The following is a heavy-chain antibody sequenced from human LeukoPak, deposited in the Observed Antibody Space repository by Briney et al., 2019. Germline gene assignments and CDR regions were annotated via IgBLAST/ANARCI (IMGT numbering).Heavy chain of an antibody. CDR3: ARSPHSFSSLLDY. D-gene: IGHD6-6*01. J-gene: IGHJ4*02. Sequence: PGGSLRLSCAASGFTFSSYGMHWVRQAPGKGPEWVSGINWNGGSTDYADSVKGRFTISRDSAKNSLYLQMNSLRAEDTALYHCARSPHSFSSLLDYWGQGTLVTVSS. V-gene: IGHV3-20*01. CDR2: INWNGGST. CDR1: GFTFSSYG.